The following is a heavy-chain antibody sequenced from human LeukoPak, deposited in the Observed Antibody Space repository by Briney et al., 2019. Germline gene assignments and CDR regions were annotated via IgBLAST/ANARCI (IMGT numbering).Heavy chain of an antibody. V-gene: IGHV1-2*02. Sequence: ASVKVSCKASGYTFTGFYMHWVRQAPGQGLEWMGWINPNSGGTNYAQKFQGRVTMTRDTSISTAYMELSRLRSDDTAVYYCARYSTVTVYYFDYWGQGTLVTVSS. D-gene: IGHD4-17*01. J-gene: IGHJ4*02. CDR3: ARYSTVTVYYFDY. CDR1: GYTFTGFY. CDR2: INPNSGGT.